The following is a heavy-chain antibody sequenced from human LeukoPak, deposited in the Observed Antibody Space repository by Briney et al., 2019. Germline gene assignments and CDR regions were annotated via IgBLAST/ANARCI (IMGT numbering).Heavy chain of an antibody. CDR3: ARDFGTTGWHTFDY. CDR1: GDSVSSKNGA. V-gene: IGHV6-1*01. Sequence: SQTLSLTCVVSGDSVSSKNGAWNWIRQSPSRGLEWLGRTYYRSKWYNDYAESMEGRMTISQDTSKNQYSLHLHSVAPDDTAVYYCARDFGTTGWHTFDYWGQGTLVTVSS. J-gene: IGHJ4*02. CDR2: TYYRSKWYN. D-gene: IGHD6-19*01.